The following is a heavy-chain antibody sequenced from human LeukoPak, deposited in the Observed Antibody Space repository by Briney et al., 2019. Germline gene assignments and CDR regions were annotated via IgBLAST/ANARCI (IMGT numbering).Heavy chain of an antibody. CDR3: ARALFSSSPPKVPGISYYYYMDV. Sequence: ASVKVSCKASGGTFSSYAISWVRLAPGQGLEWMGRIIPILGIANYAQKFQGRVTITADKSTSTAYMELSSLRSEDTAVYYCARALFSSSPPKVPGISYYYYMDVWGKGTTVTVSS. V-gene: IGHV1-69*04. J-gene: IGHJ6*03. CDR2: IIPILGIA. D-gene: IGHD6-6*01. CDR1: GGTFSSYA.